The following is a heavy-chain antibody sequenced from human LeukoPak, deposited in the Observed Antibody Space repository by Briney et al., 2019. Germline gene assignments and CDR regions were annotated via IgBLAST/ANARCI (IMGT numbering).Heavy chain of an antibody. Sequence: PSETLSLTCTVSGGSISSGDYYWSWIRQPPGKGLEWIGYIYYSGSTYYNPSLKSRVTISVDTSKNQSSLKLSSVTAADTAVYYCAGRSYCSGGSCYLPYYYYMDVWGKGTTVTVSS. CDR1: GGSISSGDYY. CDR2: IYYSGST. CDR3: AGRSYCSGGSCYLPYYYYMDV. D-gene: IGHD2-15*01. V-gene: IGHV4-30-4*08. J-gene: IGHJ6*03.